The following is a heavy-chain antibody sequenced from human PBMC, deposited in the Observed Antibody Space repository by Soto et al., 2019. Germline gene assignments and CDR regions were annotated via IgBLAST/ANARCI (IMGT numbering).Heavy chain of an antibody. CDR2: ISGSGDTT. CDR1: GFTFSSYA. CDR3: ASTENGCNWCFGY. V-gene: IGHV3-23*01. Sequence: GGSLRLSCAASGFTFSSYAMYWVRQAPGKGLEWVSSISGSGDTTHYADSVMGRFTISRDNSKNTLYLQMNSLRAEDSSVYYCASTENGCNWCFGYWGQGTLVTVSS. J-gene: IGHJ4*02. D-gene: IGHD1-20*01.